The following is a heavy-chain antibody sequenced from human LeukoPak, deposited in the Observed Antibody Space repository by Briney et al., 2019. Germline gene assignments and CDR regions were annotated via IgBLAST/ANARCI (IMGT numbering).Heavy chain of an antibody. CDR2: FYYSGST. Sequence: SETLSLTCTVSGGSISRSSYLWGRVRQPPGKGLEWIGSFYYSGSTYYSPSLKSRVTISADTSKNQFSLILSSVTAADAAVYYCARRKSGGYSGYIDSWGQGTPVTASS. CDR1: GGSISRSSYL. V-gene: IGHV4-39*01. D-gene: IGHD5-12*01. J-gene: IGHJ5*01. CDR3: ARRKSGGYSGYIDS.